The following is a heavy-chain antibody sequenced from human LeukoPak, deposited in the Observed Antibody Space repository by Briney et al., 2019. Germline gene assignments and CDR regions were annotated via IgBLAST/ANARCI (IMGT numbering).Heavy chain of an antibody. J-gene: IGHJ4*02. CDR3: AITWFGDQRGNY. D-gene: IGHD3-10*01. V-gene: IGHV4-39*01. CDR2: IYYSGST. CDR1: GGSISSSSYY. Sequence: SETLSLTCTVSGGSISSSSYYWGWIHQPPGKGLEWIGNIYYSGSTYYNPSLKSRVTISVDTSKNQFSLKLSSVTAADTAVYYCAITWFGDQRGNYWGQGTLVTVSS.